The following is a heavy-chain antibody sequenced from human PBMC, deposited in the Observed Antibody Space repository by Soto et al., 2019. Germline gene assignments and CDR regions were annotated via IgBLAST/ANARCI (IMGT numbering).Heavy chain of an antibody. CDR1: GFTFSSYW. J-gene: IGHJ4*02. Sequence: LRLSCAASGFTFSSYWMSWVRQAPGKGLEWVANIKQDGSEKYYVDSVKGRFTISRDNAKNSLYLQMNSLRAEDTAVYYCARARDSSSGVFDYWGQGTLVTVSS. V-gene: IGHV3-7*03. CDR3: ARARDSSSGVFDY. D-gene: IGHD6-13*01. CDR2: IKQDGSEK.